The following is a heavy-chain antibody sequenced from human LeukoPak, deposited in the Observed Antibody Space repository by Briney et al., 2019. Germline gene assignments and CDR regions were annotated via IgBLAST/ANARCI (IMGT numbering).Heavy chain of an antibody. CDR2: ISDDGSNT. D-gene: IGHD5-18*01. CDR3: AKDADTATIIYWYFDL. CDR1: GFTLSSCG. J-gene: IGHJ2*01. Sequence: GGSLRLSCTASGFTLSSCGMLWVRQAPGKGLEWVAVISDDGSNTYYADSVKGRFTISRDNSKNTLYLQLNSLRTEDTAVYYCAKDADTATIIYWYFDLWGRGTLDTVSS. V-gene: IGHV3-30*18.